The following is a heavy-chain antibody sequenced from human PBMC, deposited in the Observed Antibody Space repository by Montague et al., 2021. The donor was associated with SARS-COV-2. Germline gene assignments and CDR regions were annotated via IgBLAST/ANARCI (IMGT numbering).Heavy chain of an antibody. Sequence: SETLSLTCAVSGASISSNNWWCWVRPPPGKGLEWIGEIHHSGSPNYNPSLESRAAISIDKSKHQYSLWLTSVTAAATAVYYCARFVASDLGHFYGFDYWGQGSLVTVSS. D-gene: IGHD3-3*02. CDR2: IHHSGSP. CDR1: GASISSNNW. J-gene: IGHJ4*02. V-gene: IGHV4-4*02. CDR3: ARFVASDLGHFYGFDY.